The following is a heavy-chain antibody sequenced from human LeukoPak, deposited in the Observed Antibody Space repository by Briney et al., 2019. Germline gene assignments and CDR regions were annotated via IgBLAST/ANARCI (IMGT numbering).Heavy chain of an antibody. Sequence: GRSLRLACAASGFSFSRNGMHWVRQAPGKGLEWVAVISYDGRNKYYADSVKGRFTMSRDNSKNTLYLQMNSLRAEDTAMYYCAREVRGYCYFDYWGQGTLVTVSS. CDR3: AREVRGYCYFDY. J-gene: IGHJ4*02. CDR1: GFSFSRNG. D-gene: IGHD3-22*01. V-gene: IGHV3-30*04. CDR2: ISYDGRNK.